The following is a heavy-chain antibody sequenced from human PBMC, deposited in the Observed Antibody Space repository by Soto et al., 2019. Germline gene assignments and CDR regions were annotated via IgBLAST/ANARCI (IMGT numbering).Heavy chain of an antibody. Sequence: QLQLQESGPGLVKPSKTLSLTCTVSGGSISSSSYYWGWIRQPPGKGLEWIGSIYYSGSTYYNPSLKSRVTISVDTSKNQFSLKLSSVTAADTAVYYCASDSGSYHDYWGQGTLVTVSS. CDR1: GGSISSSSYY. D-gene: IGHD1-26*01. CDR2: IYYSGST. V-gene: IGHV4-39*01. J-gene: IGHJ4*02. CDR3: ASDSGSYHDY.